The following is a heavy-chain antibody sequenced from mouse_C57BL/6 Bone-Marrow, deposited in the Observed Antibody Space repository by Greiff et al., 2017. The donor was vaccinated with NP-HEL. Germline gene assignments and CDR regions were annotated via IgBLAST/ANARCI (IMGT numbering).Heavy chain of an antibody. CDR3: ARTYDYYAMDY. CDR2: ISNGGGST. J-gene: IGHJ4*01. V-gene: IGHV5-12*01. CDR1: GFTFSDYY. Sequence: EVQVEESGGGLVQPGGSLKLSCAASGFTFSDYYMYWVRQTPEKRLEWVAYISNGGGSTYYPDTVKGRFTISRDNAKNTLYLQMSRLKSEDTAMYYCARTYDYYAMDYWGQGTSVTVSS.